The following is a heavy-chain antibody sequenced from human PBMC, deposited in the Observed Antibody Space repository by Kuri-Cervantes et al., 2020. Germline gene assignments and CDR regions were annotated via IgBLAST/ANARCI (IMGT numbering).Heavy chain of an antibody. V-gene: IGHV1-69*06. D-gene: IGHD6-13*01. J-gene: IGHJ4*02. CDR1: GGTFSSYA. CDR3: ARETVIAALDY. Sequence: SVKVSCKASGGTFSSYAISWVRQAPGQGLEWMGGIIPIFGTANYAQKFQGRVAITADKSTSTAYMELSSLRSEDTAVYYCARETVIAALDYWGQGTLVTVSS. CDR2: IIPIFGTA.